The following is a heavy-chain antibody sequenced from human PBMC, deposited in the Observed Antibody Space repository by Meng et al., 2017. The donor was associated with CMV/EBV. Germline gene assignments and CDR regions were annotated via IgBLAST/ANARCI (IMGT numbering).Heavy chain of an antibody. CDR1: GYTFTGYY. Sequence: ASVKVSCKASGYTFTGYYMHWVRQAPGQGLEWMGWINPNSGGTNYAQKFQGRVTMTRDTSISTAYMELSSLRSEDTAVYYCAREGPQRDGDAFDIWGQGTMVTVSS. D-gene: IGHD5-24*01. V-gene: IGHV1-2*02. J-gene: IGHJ3*02. CDR2: INPNSGGT. CDR3: AREGPQRDGDAFDI.